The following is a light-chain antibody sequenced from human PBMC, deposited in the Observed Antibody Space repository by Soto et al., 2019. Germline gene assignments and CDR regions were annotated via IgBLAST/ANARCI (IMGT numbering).Light chain of an antibody. Sequence: EIVMTQSPATLSVSPGERATLSCRASQSVSSNLAWYQQKPGQAPRLLIYGASTRATGIPARFSGSGSGTEFTLTISSLRFEDFAVYYCQQYNNWWTFGQGTKVEIK. J-gene: IGKJ1*01. CDR3: QQYNNWWT. CDR2: GAS. V-gene: IGKV3-15*01. CDR1: QSVSSN.